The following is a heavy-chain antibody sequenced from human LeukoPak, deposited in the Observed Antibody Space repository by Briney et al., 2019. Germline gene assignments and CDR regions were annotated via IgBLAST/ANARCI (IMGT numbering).Heavy chain of an antibody. J-gene: IGHJ4*02. D-gene: IGHD1-26*01. CDR2: ISAYNDNT. V-gene: IGHV1-18*01. CDR1: GYTFTSYG. Sequence: ASVTVSCKASGYTFTSYGISWGRQAPAQGHEGRGWISAYNDNTNYAQKLQVTATMTTDTSTSTAYMELRSLRSDDTAVYYCARGGWELPNDYWGQGTLVTVSS. CDR3: ARGGWELPNDY.